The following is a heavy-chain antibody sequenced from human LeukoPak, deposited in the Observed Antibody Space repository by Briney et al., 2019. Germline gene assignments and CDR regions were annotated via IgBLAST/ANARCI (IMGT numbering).Heavy chain of an antibody. CDR3: ARLSVDIVASIPFRFDY. J-gene: IGHJ4*02. Sequence: SETLSLTRTVTGGSISRYYWSWIRQPPGKGLEWVGYIYYSGSTNYNPSLKTRVTISIDTSKHQFSLKLSSVPAADTAVYYCARLSVDIVASIPFRFDYWGQGTLVTVSS. D-gene: IGHD5-12*01. V-gene: IGHV4-59*08. CDR1: GGSISRYY. CDR2: IYYSGST.